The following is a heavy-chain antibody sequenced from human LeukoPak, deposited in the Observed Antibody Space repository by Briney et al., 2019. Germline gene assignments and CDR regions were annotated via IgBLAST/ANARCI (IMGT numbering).Heavy chain of an antibody. CDR3: ARGAGPTYGLQRYFDY. CDR1: GGSISSGDYY. CDR2: IYYSGST. V-gene: IGHV4-30-4*01. J-gene: IGHJ4*02. D-gene: IGHD3-10*01. Sequence: SETLSLTCTVSGGSISSGDYYWSWIRQPPGKGLEWIGYIYYSGSTYYNPSLKSRVTISVDTSKNQFSLKLTSVTAADTAVYYCARGAGPTYGLQRYFDYWGQGTPVTVSS.